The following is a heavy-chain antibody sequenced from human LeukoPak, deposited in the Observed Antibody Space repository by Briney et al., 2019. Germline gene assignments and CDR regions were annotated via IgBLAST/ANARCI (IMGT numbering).Heavy chain of an antibody. J-gene: IGHJ6*02. V-gene: IGHV4-34*01. CDR2: INHSGST. CDR1: GGSISGYY. D-gene: IGHD6-13*01. Sequence: SETLSLTCTVSGGSISGYYWSWIRQPPGKGLEWIGEINHSGSTNYNPSLKSRVTISVDTSKNQFSLKLSSVTAADTAVYYCARGGDSSSWFYYYYGMDVWGQGTTVTVSS. CDR3: ARGGDSSSWFYYYYGMDV.